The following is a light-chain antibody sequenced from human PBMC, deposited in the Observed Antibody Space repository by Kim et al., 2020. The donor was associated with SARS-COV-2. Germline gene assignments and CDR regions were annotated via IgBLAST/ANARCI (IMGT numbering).Light chain of an antibody. Sequence: QSITISCLGSSSVIGGYNYVSWYQQRPGKAPIHMIYDVSNRPSGVSNRLSGSKSGNTDSLIISGLQAEDEADYFCSSYTSSSTYVFGTGTKVTVL. CDR2: DVS. V-gene: IGLV2-14*03. CDR1: SSVIGGYNY. J-gene: IGLJ1*01. CDR3: SSYTSSSTYV.